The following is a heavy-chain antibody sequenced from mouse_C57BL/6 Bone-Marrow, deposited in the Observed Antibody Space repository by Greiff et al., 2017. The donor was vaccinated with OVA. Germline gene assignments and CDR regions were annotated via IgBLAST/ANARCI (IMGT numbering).Heavy chain of an antibody. CDR2: IYPGDGDT. Sequence: VKLQESGAELVKPGASVKISCKASGYAFSSYWMNWVKQRPGKGLEWIGQIYPGDGDTNYNGKFKGKATLTADKSSSTAYMQLSSLTSEDSAVYFCARSMRPYDYDGVFDYWGQGTTLTVSS. J-gene: IGHJ2*01. CDR3: ARSMRPYDYDGVFDY. CDR1: GYAFSSYW. D-gene: IGHD2-4*01. V-gene: IGHV1-80*01.